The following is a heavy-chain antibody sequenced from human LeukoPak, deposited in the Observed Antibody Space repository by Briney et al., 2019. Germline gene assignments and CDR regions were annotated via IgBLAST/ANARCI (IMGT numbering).Heavy chain of an antibody. D-gene: IGHD5-12*01. CDR3: ARQAISGYDPPPFDS. V-gene: IGHV4-39*01. Sequence: SETLSLTCTVSGGSISSSTYYWGWIRQPPGKGLEWIGNLYYSGSTYYNPSLKSRVTTSVDTSKNQFSLKLSSVTAADTAVYYCARQAISGYDPPPFDSWGQGTLVTVSS. CDR2: LYYSGST. CDR1: GGSISSSTYY. J-gene: IGHJ4*02.